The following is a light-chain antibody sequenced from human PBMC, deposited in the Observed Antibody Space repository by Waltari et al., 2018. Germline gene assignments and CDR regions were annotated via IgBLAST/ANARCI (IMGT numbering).Light chain of an antibody. J-gene: IGLJ2*01. CDR1: SGDIGGYHY. V-gene: IGLV2-14*03. CDR3: TSYTSTNTVI. CDR2: DVT. Sequence: QSALTQPASVSGSPGQSITISCTGTSGDIGGYHYVSWYQQHPGKAPKLMIYDVTRSPSGVSKRFSGSKSGNTASLTISGLQAEDEADYYCTSYTSTNTVIFGGGTKVTV.